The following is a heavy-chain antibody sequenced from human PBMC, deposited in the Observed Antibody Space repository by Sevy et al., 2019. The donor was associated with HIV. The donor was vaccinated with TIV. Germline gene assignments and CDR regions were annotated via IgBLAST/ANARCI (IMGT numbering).Heavy chain of an antibody. D-gene: IGHD6-6*01. V-gene: IGHV3-7*01. Sequence: GGSLRLSCAASGFTFSSYWMSLVRQAPGKGLECVANIKQDGSEKYYVDSVKGRFTISRDNAKNSLYLQMNSLTAEDTAVYYCARGLGALPGYYYAMDVWGQGTTVTVSS. CDR1: GFTFSSYW. CDR3: ARGLGALPGYYYAMDV. J-gene: IGHJ6*02. CDR2: IKQDGSEK.